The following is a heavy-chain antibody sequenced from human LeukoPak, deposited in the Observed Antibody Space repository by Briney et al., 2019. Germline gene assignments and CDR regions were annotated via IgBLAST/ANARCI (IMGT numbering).Heavy chain of an antibody. J-gene: IGHJ4*02. D-gene: IGHD2-15*01. CDR1: GGSVSSVGYY. CDR3: ARVVEVAGDFDS. CDR2: ICDSGST. Sequence: SQTLSLTCTVSGGSVSSVGYYWSWIRQPPGKGLEWIGYICDSGSTDYNPSLKSRVTISVDTSKSQFSLKVSSVTAADTAVYYCARVVEVAGDFDSWGQGTLVTVSS. V-gene: IGHV4-31*03.